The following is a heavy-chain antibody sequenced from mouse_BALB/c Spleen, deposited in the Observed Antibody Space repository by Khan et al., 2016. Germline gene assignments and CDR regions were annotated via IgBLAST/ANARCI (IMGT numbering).Heavy chain of an antibody. D-gene: IGHD1-1*01. CDR2: IRYSGST. CDR1: GYSITSDYA. J-gene: IGHJ4*01. V-gene: IGHV3-2*02. CDR3: SRSDDGDKDAMDY. Sequence: EVQLQESGPGLVKPSQSLSLTCTVTGYSITSDYAWNWIRQFPGNRLEWMGYIRYSGSTSYNPSLKSRISITRYTSKNQFFLQFNSVTSEDTATYYCSRSDDGDKDAMDYWGQGTSVTVSS.